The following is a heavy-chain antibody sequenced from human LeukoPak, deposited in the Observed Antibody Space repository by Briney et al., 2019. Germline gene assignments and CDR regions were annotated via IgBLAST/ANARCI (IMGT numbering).Heavy chain of an antibody. CDR2: INPNSGGT. Sequence: ASVKVSCKASGYILTDYRIHWVRQAPGQGLEWMGRINPNSGGTNYAQKFQGRVTMTRDTSISTAYMELSRLRSDDTAMYYCARDLGYFDYWGQGTLVTVSS. D-gene: IGHD7-27*01. CDR3: ARDLGYFDY. J-gene: IGHJ4*02. V-gene: IGHV1-2*06. CDR1: GYILTDYR.